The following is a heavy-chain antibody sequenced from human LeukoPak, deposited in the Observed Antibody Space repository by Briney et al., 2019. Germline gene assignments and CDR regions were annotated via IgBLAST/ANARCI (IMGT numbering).Heavy chain of an antibody. J-gene: IGHJ4*02. Sequence: GGSLRLSCAASGFTFGDYAVHWVRQAPGKGLQWISSINWVGDTTSYADPVKGRFTISRDNTKSSLYLQMHSLRSEDTALYYCAKDRQYGDYGGGDFFDSWGQGTLVTVSS. CDR1: GFTFGDYA. D-gene: IGHD4-17*01. CDR2: INWVGDTT. CDR3: AKDRQYGDYGGGDFFDS. V-gene: IGHV3-43D*03.